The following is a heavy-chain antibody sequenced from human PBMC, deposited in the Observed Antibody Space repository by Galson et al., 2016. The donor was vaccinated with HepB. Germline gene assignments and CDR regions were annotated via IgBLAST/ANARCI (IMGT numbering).Heavy chain of an antibody. V-gene: IGHV1-18*01. D-gene: IGHD3-16*02. CDR1: GYTFRRYG. Sequence: SVKVSCKAPGYTFRRYGITWVRQAPGQGLEWMGWISAYNGNTNYAQKVQGRVTMTTDTSTSTAYMELRSLRSDDTAVYYCARDAYDYVWGTYRAQAEIDYWGQGTLVTVSS. CDR3: ARDAYDYVWGTYRAQAEIDY. J-gene: IGHJ4*02. CDR2: ISAYNGNT.